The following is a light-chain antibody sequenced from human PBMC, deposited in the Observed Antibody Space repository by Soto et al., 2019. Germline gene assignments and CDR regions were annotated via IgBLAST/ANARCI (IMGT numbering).Light chain of an antibody. CDR1: QSVSSSS. J-gene: IGKJ1*01. CDR3: QHYGTSMWT. CDR2: DTS. V-gene: IGKV3-20*01. Sequence: EVMLTPWPGTLFLSPGGRATLSCRATQSVSSSSLSWYQQKPGQAPRLLIYDTSSRATDIPDRFSGSGSGTDFTLTISRMEPEDFTVYYCQHYGTSMWTFGQGTKVDXK.